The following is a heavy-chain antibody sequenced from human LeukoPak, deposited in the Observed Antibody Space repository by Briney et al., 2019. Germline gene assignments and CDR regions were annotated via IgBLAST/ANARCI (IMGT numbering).Heavy chain of an antibody. CDR2: ISYDGSNK. J-gene: IGHJ4*02. CDR3: TTDTWYSAGH. V-gene: IGHV3-30*03. D-gene: IGHD2-15*01. Sequence: PGRSLRLSCAASGFTFSSYGMHWVRQAPGKGLEWVAVISYDGSNKYYADSVKGRFTISRDNAKNSLFLQMNSLRAEDTAIYYCTTDTWYSAGHWGQGTLVTVS. CDR1: GFTFSSYG.